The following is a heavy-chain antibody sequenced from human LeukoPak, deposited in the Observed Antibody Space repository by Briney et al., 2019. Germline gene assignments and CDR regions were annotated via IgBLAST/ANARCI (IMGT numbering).Heavy chain of an antibody. D-gene: IGHD3-9*01. J-gene: IGHJ6*03. CDR2: IYYSGST. V-gene: IGHV4-59*01. CDR3: AKVSREKDLLTGYSVHYYNYYMDV. CDR1: GVSISSYY. Sequence: SEPLSLTCTVSGVSISSYYWSWLRQPPGKGLEWIGYIYYSGSTNYNPSLKSRVTISVDTSKNQFSLKLSSVTAADTAVYYCAKVSREKDLLTGYSVHYYNYYMDVWGKGTPVTISS.